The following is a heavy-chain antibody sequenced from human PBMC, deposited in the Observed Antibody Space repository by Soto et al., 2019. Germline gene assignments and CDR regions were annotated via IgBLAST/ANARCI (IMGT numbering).Heavy chain of an antibody. J-gene: IGHJ4*02. D-gene: IGHD3-3*01. V-gene: IGHV4-34*01. CDR2: INHSGST. Sequence: KASETLSLTCAVYGGSFSGYYWSWIRQPPGKGLEWIGEINHSGSTNYNPSLKSRVTISVDTSKNQFSLKLSSVTAADKAVYYCARAAFGVVNTKRGHLSLWGQGTLVTVSS. CDR1: GGSFSGYY. CDR3: ARAAFGVVNTKRGHLSL.